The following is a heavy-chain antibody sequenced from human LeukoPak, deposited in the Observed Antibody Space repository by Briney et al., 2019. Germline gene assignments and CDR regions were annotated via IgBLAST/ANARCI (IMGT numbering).Heavy chain of an antibody. CDR3: AKGAYYYGSGSPGLFDP. V-gene: IGHV3-23*01. CDR2: ISGSGGST. CDR1: GITFSSYA. J-gene: IGHJ5*02. Sequence: PGGSLRLSCAASGITFSSYAMSWVRQAPGKGLEWVSAISGSGGSTYYADSVKGRFTISRDNSKNTLYLQMNSLRAEDTAVYYCAKGAYYYGSGSPGLFDPWGQGTLVTVSS. D-gene: IGHD3-10*01.